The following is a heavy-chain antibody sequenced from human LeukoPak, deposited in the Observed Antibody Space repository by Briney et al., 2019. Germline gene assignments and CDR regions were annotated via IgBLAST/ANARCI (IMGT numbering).Heavy chain of an antibody. Sequence: PSETLSLTCTVSGGSISSGDYYWSWIRQPPGKGLEWIGYIYYSGSTYYSPSLKSRVTISVDTSKNQFSLKLSSVTAADTAVYYCARAVIVVVPAASIDAFDIWGQGTMVTVSS. CDR1: GGSISSGDYY. D-gene: IGHD2-2*01. CDR2: IYYSGST. V-gene: IGHV4-30-4*01. CDR3: ARAVIVVVPAASIDAFDI. J-gene: IGHJ3*02.